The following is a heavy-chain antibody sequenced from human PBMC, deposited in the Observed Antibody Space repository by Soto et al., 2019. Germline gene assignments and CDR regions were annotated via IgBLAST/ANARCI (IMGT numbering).Heavy chain of an antibody. J-gene: IGHJ6*02. CDR2: IYYSGST. CDR1: GGSISSYY. D-gene: IGHD3-9*01. V-gene: IGHV4-59*01. CDR3: ARDLDDLLTGYNYGMDV. Sequence: SETLSLTCTVSGGSISSYYWSWIRQPPGKGLEWIGYIYYSGSTNYNPSLKSRVTISVDTSKNQFSLKLSSVTAADTAVYYCARDLDDLLTGYNYGMDVWGQGTTVTVYS.